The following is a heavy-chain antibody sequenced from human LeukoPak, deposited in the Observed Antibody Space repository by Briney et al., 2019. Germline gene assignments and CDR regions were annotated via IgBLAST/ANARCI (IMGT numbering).Heavy chain of an antibody. V-gene: IGHV4-59*08. CDR3: ARQYYYYSIDS. CDR1: GASISSYY. D-gene: IGHD3-22*01. CDR2: IHYSEGT. Sequence: SETLSLTCTVPGASISSYYWSWIRQPPGKGVEWIGYIHYSEGTRYNPSLKSRVTISVDTTKNQFSLKLSSVTAADTAVYYCARQYYYYSIDSWGQGTLVTVSS. J-gene: IGHJ4*02.